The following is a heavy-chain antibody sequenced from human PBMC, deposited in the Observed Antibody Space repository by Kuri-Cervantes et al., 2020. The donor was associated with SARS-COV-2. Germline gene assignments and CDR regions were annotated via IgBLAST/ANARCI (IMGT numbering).Heavy chain of an antibody. V-gene: IGHV4-34*01. CDR2: INHSGST. J-gene: IGHJ6*02. CDR1: GGSISSYY. Sequence: GSLRLSCTVSGGSISSYYWSWIRQPPGKGLEWIGEINHSGSTNYNPSLKSRVTRSVDTSKNQFSLKLSSVTAADTAVYYCAREFAGMDVWGQGTTVTVSS. CDR3: AREFAGMDV.